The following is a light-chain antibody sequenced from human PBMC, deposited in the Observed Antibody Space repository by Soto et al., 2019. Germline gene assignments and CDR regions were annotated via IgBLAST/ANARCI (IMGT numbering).Light chain of an antibody. CDR2: TTD. CDR1: TGVVTSGNY. CDR3: LLYYGGAHLV. V-gene: IGLV7-43*01. J-gene: IGLJ3*02. Sequence: QAVVTQEPSLAVSPGGTVTLTCASSTGVVTSGNYPSWFQQKPGQAPRTLIYTTDDKHSWTPARFSGSLLGGKAALTLSGVQPEDEAEYYCLLYYGGAHLVFGGGTKLTVL.